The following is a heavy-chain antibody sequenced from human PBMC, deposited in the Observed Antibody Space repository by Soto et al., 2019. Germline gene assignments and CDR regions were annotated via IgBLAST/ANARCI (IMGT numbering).Heavy chain of an antibody. CDR2: IYHSGST. V-gene: IGHV4-4*02. D-gene: IGHD6-6*01. Sequence: SETLSLTCAVSGGSISSSNWWSWVRQPPGKGLEWIGEIYHSGSTNYNPSLKGRVTISVDKSKNQFSLKLSSVTAADTAVYYCARAEQLVLDYYYYGMDVWGQGTTVTVSS. J-gene: IGHJ6*02. CDR1: GGSISSSNW. CDR3: ARAEQLVLDYYYYGMDV.